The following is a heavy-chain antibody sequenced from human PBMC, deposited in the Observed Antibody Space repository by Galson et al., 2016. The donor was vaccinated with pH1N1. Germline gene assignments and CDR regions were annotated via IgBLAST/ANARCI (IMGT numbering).Heavy chain of an antibody. CDR1: GFTFSNFW. J-gene: IGHJ5*02. CDR3: ARARFDP. Sequence: SLRLSCAASGFTFSNFWMHWVRQAPGKGLEWVANIRQHGSEKYYVDSVKGRFTISRDNAKNSLYLQMNSLTAEDTAVYYCARARFDPWGQGTLVTVSS. CDR2: IRQHGSEK. V-gene: IGHV3-7*01.